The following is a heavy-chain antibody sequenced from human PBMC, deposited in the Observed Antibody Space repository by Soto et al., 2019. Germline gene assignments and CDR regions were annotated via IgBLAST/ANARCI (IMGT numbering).Heavy chain of an antibody. J-gene: IGHJ4*02. CDR3: ARHISMVRGDLLYYFDY. Sequence: SETLSLTCTVSGGSISSYYWSWIRQPPGKGLEWIGYIYYSGSTNYNPSLKSRVTISVDTSKNQFSLKLSSVTAADTAVYYCARHISMVRGDLLYYFDYWGQGTLVTVSS. CDR2: IYYSGST. D-gene: IGHD3-10*01. CDR1: GGSISSYY. V-gene: IGHV4-59*08.